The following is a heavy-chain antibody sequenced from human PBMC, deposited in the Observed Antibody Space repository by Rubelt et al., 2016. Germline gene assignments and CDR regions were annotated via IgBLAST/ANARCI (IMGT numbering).Heavy chain of an antibody. Sequence: EVQLVESGGGLVQPGGSLRLSCAASGFTFSSYSMNWVRQAPGKGLEWVSSISRSGTSIYYADSVRGRFTISRDNAKDSLYLKMNSLRAEDTAVYYCASRFCTNGVCHFDYWGQGTLVTVSS. CDR1: GFTFSSYS. V-gene: IGHV3-21*01. J-gene: IGHJ4*02. CDR2: ISRSGTSI. CDR3: ASRFCTNGVCHFDY. D-gene: IGHD2-8*01.